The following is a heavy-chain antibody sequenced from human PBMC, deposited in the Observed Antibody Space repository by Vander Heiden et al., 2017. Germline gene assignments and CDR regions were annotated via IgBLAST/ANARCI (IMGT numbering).Heavy chain of an antibody. CDR1: GYSFTSYW. J-gene: IGHJ4*02. V-gene: IGHV5-51*01. D-gene: IGHD3-9*01. CDR3: ARPYYDILTGSPSYFDY. Sequence: EVQLVQSGAEVKQPGESLKISCKGSGYSFTSYWIGWVRRMPGKGLEWMGIIYPGDSDNRYSPSFQGQVTISADKPISTAYLQWSSLKASDTAMYYCARPYYDILTGSPSYFDYWGQGTLVTVSS. CDR2: IYPGDSDN.